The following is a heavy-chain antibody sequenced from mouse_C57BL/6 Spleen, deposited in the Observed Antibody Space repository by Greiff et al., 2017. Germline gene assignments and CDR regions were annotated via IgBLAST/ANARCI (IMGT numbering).Heavy chain of an antibody. CDR3: ARAPSTVVDYFDY. Sequence: EVHLVESGGGLVKPGGSLKLSCAASGFTFSSYAMSWVRQTPEKRLEWVATISDGGSYTYYPDNVKGRFTISRDNAKNNLYLQMSHLKSEDTAMYYCARAPSTVVDYFDYWGQGTTLTVSS. J-gene: IGHJ2*01. V-gene: IGHV5-4*01. CDR2: ISDGGSYT. CDR1: GFTFSSYA. D-gene: IGHD1-1*01.